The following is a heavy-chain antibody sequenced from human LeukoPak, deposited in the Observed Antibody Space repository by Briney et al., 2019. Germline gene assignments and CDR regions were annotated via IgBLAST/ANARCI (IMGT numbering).Heavy chain of an antibody. D-gene: IGHD3-16*01. CDR3: ARILEGDDY. CDR2: ISSGSSTI. J-gene: IGHJ4*02. CDR1: GFTFSRYN. V-gene: IGHV3-48*02. Sequence: GGSLRLSCAASGFTFSRYNMNWIRQAPGKGLEWVSYISSGSSTIYYADSVKGRFTISRDNAKNSLYLQMNSLRDDDTAVYYCARILEGDDYWGQGTLVTVSS.